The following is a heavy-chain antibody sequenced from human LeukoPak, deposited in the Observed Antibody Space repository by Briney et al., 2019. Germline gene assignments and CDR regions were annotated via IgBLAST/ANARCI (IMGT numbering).Heavy chain of an antibody. J-gene: IGHJ6*03. Sequence: PSETLSLTCTVSGGSISSYYWSWIRQPPGKGLEWIGYIYYSGSTNYNPSFKSRVTISVDTSKNQFSLKLSSVTAADTAVYYCARGLSGYSYGYNMDVWGKGTTATVSS. V-gene: IGHV4-59*01. CDR3: ARGLSGYSYGYNMDV. D-gene: IGHD5-18*01. CDR2: IYYSGST. CDR1: GGSISSYY.